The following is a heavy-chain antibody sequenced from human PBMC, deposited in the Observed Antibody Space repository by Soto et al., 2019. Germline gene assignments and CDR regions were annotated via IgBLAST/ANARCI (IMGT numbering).Heavy chain of an antibody. CDR2: IWYDGSNK. Sequence: GALRLSCAASGFTFSSYGMHWVRHAPGKGLEWVAVIWYDGSNKYYADSVKGRFTISRDNSKNTLYLQMNSLRAEDTAVYYCARDPLYDYGDYLIVYYYYMDVWGKGTTVTVSS. CDR3: ARDPLYDYGDYLIVYYYYMDV. D-gene: IGHD4-17*01. J-gene: IGHJ6*03. V-gene: IGHV3-33*01. CDR1: GFTFSSYG.